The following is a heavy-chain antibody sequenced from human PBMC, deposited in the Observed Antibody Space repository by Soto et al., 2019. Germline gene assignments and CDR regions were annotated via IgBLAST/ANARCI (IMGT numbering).Heavy chain of an antibody. CDR2: ISDGWNT. CDR1: GGSISSGSFY. Sequence: SETLSLTCSVSGGSISSGSFYWGWIRQPPGKGLEWIGSISDGWNTHSNPSLRSRVIISEDTSNNEFSLKLSSVTAADTAVYYCARLTAVETGQYYMDVWGKGTTVTVSS. V-gene: IGHV4-39*01. D-gene: IGHD1-1*01. J-gene: IGHJ6*03. CDR3: ARLTAVETGQYYMDV.